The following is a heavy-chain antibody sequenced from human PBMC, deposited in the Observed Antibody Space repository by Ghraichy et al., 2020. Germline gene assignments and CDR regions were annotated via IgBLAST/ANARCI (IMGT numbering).Heavy chain of an antibody. Sequence: VKVSCKASGDTFSTSVFNWVRQAPGQGLEWMGGIIPIFDTANYAQKFQGRVTITADKSTSTVYMQLRSLRSEDTAMYYCARDITSGPSGYWGQGTLVTVSS. D-gene: IGHD3-16*01. V-gene: IGHV1-69*06. J-gene: IGHJ4*02. CDR1: GDTFSTSV. CDR3: ARDITSGPSGY. CDR2: IIPIFDTA.